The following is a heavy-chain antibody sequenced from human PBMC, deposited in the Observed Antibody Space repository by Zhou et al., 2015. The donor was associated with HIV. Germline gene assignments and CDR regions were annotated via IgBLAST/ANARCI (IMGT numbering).Heavy chain of an antibody. J-gene: IGHJ4*02. CDR3: ARKYSSGWPVDY. CDR2: IIPMFGTT. V-gene: IGHV1-69*12. D-gene: IGHD6-19*01. CDR1: GGTFSSSE. Sequence: QVHLDQSGAEVKKPGSSVKVSCKASGGTFSSSEITWVRQAPGQGLEWMGGIIPMFGTTNYAQKFQGRVTLVADESTSTAYMELSSLRSEDTAVYYCARKYSSGWPVDYWGQGTLVTVSS.